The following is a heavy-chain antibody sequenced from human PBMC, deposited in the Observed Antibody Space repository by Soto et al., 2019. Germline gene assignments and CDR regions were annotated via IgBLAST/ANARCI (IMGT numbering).Heavy chain of an antibody. D-gene: IGHD3-16*01. Sequence: GGSLRLSCAASGFTFSSHAMSWVRQAPGKGLEWVSGISGSGDNTFYADSVKGRFTISRDNSQNTLYLQMNSLRAEDTATFYCVKVIWGPTASLPDCWGQGTLVTVSS. CDR3: VKVIWGPTASLPDC. CDR2: ISGSGDNT. J-gene: IGHJ4*02. CDR1: GFTFSSHA. V-gene: IGHV3-23*01.